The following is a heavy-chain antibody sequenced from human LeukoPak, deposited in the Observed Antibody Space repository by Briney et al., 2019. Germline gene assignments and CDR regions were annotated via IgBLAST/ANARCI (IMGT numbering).Heavy chain of an antibody. CDR3: AREGSQWLAKHYYYDYYMDV. D-gene: IGHD6-19*01. CDR1: GFTFSSYS. V-gene: IGHV3-48*01. Sequence: PGGSLRLSCAASGFTFSSYSMNWVRQAPGRGLEWVSYISSSSSTIYYADSVRGRFTISRDNAKNSLYLQMNSLRAEDTAVYYCAREGSQWLAKHYYYDYYMDVWGKGTTVTVSS. CDR2: ISSSSSTI. J-gene: IGHJ6*03.